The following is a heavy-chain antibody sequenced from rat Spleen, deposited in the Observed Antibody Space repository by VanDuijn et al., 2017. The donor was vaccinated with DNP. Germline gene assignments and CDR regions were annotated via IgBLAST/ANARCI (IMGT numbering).Heavy chain of an antibody. V-gene: IGHV3-1*01. CDR3: ARGLNYGGYKYYYWYFDF. Sequence: EVQLQESGPGLVKPSQSLSLPCSVTGYSITSNYWAWIRKFPGNKMEWMGYISYSGYTGYNPSLKSRISIARDTSKNQFFLQLNSVTTEDTATYYCARGLNYGGYKYYYWYFDFWGPGTMVTVSS. J-gene: IGHJ1*01. D-gene: IGHD1-11*01. CDR2: ISYSGYT. CDR1: GYSITSNY.